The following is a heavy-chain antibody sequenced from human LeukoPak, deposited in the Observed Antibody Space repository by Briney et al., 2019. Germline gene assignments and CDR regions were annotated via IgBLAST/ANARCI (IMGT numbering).Heavy chain of an antibody. D-gene: IGHD3-22*01. CDR1: GYSFTSYC. Sequence: ESLKSSCNGAGYSFTSYCIGWVRQMPGRDREGMGIIYRCDSDTRYSPSFQGQVTISADKSISTAYLQWSSLKGSDTAMYYCARSQRGYYDSSGYYDYWGQGTLVTVSS. V-gene: IGHV5-51*01. CDR3: ARSQRGYYDSSGYYDY. J-gene: IGHJ4*02. CDR2: IYRCDSDT.